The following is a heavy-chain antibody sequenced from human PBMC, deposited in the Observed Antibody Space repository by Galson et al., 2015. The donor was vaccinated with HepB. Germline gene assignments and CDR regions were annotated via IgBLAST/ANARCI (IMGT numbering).Heavy chain of an antibody. D-gene: IGHD3-16*01. CDR3: ARKNYGDSYDM. CDR1: GFIFNDYG. J-gene: IGHJ3*02. Sequence: SLRLSCAASGFIFNDYGMTWVRQAPGKGLQWVSGIFYNGGGTHYVDSVKGRFTISRDNAKKYLYLQMNNLRVEDTALYFCARKNYGDSYDMWGQGTMVTVS. V-gene: IGHV3-20*04. CDR2: IFYNGGGT.